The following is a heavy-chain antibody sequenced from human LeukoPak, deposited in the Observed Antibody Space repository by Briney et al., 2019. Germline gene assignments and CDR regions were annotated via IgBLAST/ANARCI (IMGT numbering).Heavy chain of an antibody. Sequence: ASVKVSCKTSGYNFTNYYMHWVRQAPGHGLEWMGIMNPSGDTTTYAEKFQGRVTMTRDTSTSTVYMELSSLRSEDTAVYYLARGGALRYFEWLSAYWGQGTLVTVSS. J-gene: IGHJ4*02. CDR3: ARGGALRYFEWLSAY. CDR1: GYNFTNYY. V-gene: IGHV1-46*01. CDR2: MNPSGDTT. D-gene: IGHD3-9*01.